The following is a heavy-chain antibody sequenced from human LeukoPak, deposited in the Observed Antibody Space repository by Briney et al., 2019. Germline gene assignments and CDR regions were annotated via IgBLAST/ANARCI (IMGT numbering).Heavy chain of an antibody. CDR2: ISDNGDGT. D-gene: IGHD3-16*01. Sequence: PGGSLRLSCAASGLPFSNYAMTWVRQAPGKGLEWVAGISDNGDGTYYADSVKGRFTISRDNSKNTFFLQMNSLRVEDTAAYYCARSHSANYVLGGELAYWGQGTLVTVSS. V-gene: IGHV3-23*01. CDR3: ARSHSANYVLGGELAY. J-gene: IGHJ4*02. CDR1: GLPFSNYA.